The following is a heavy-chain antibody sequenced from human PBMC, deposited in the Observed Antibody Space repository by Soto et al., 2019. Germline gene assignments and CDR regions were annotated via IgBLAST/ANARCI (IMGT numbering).Heavy chain of an antibody. V-gene: IGHV1-69*13. CDR1: GGTFSSYA. J-gene: IGHJ6*02. CDR2: IIPIFGTA. Sequence: ASVKVSCKASGGTFSSYAISWVRQAPGQGLEWMGGIIPIFGTANYAQKFQGRVTITADESTSTAYMELSSLRSEDTAVYYCARGRGRITIFGVVSSYGMDVWGQGTTVTVSS. CDR3: ARGRGRITIFGVVSSYGMDV. D-gene: IGHD3-3*01.